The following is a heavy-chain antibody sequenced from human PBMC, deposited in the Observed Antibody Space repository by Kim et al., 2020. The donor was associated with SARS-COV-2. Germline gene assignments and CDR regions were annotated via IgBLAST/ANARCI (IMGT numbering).Heavy chain of an antibody. CDR3: ASFSCAFDI. J-gene: IGHJ3*02. D-gene: IGHD3-3*01. CDR1: GFTFSTYG. V-gene: IGHV3-33*01. Sequence: GGSLRLSCAASGFTFSTYGMHWVRQAPGKGLEWVAVIWYDGNNRYYADSVKGRFTISRDNSKNMLYLQMNSLRAEDTAVYYCASFSCAFDIWGQGTMVTVSS. CDR2: IWYDGNNR.